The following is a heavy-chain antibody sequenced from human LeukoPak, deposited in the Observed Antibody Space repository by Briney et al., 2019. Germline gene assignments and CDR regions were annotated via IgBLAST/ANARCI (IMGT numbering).Heavy chain of an antibody. J-gene: IGHJ4*02. D-gene: IGHD5-18*01. CDR2: ISGSGGST. V-gene: IGHV3-23*01. CDR3: AKNGGGYSYGTLGVFDY. Sequence: PGRSLRLSCAASGFTFSSYAMSWVRQAPGKGLEWVSAISGSGGSTYYADSVKGRFTISRDNSKNTLYLQMNSLRAEDTAVYYYAKNGGGYSYGTLGVFDYWGQGTLVTVSS. CDR1: GFTFSSYA.